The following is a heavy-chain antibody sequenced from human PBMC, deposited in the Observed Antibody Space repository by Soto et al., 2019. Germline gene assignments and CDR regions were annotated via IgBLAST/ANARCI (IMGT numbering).Heavy chain of an antibody. J-gene: IGHJ4*02. D-gene: IGHD3-9*01. CDR3: ARTEVAPSNYFDTLTGYYYFDY. V-gene: IGHV3-11*03. Sequence: PVGSLRLSCAASGFTFRSYGMSWIRQAPGRGLEWLSYISGTSSYTNYADSVRGRFTISRDNAKNSLYLQMDSLKAEDTAVYYCARTEVAPSNYFDTLTGYYYFDYWGQGTLVTVSS. CDR2: ISGTSSYT. CDR1: GFTFRSYG.